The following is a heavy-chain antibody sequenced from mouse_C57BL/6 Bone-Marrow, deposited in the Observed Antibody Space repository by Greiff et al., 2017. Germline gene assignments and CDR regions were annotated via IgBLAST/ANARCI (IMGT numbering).Heavy chain of an antibody. Sequence: VQLQQSGAELVKPGASVKLSCKASGYTFTSYWMQWVKQRPGQGLEWIGEIDPSDSYTNSNQKFKGKATLTVDTSSSTAYMQLSSLTSEDSAVYYCAVITTVVARKNYWGQGTTLTVSS. J-gene: IGHJ2*01. V-gene: IGHV1-50*01. D-gene: IGHD1-1*01. CDR3: AVITTVVARKNY. CDR1: GYTFTSYW. CDR2: IDPSDSYT.